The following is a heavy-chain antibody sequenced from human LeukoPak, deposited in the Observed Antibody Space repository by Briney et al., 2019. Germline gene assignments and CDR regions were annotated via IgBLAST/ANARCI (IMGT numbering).Heavy chain of an antibody. CDR1: GYTFTTYY. V-gene: IGHV1-46*01. J-gene: IGHJ4*02. D-gene: IGHD5-18*01. CDR3: ARVNTGRPARFDS. CDR2: INPSGGST. Sequence: ASVKVSCKASGYTFTTYYVHWVRQAPGQGLEWLGIINPSGGSTTYAQKFQGRLTMTRDLSTSTAYVELSSLTSEDMAVYYCARVNTGRPARFDSWGQGTLVTVSS.